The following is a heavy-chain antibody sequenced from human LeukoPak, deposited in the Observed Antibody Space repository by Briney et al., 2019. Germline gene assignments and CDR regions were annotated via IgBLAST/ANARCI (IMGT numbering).Heavy chain of an antibody. CDR1: GFTFRSHG. Sequence: GGSLRLSCVASGFTFRSHGMSWVRQAPGKGLEWVSGISGSGTNTYYADSVKGRFTISRDNAKNSLFLQMNSLRAEDTAVYYCAKDQGASLGYYGSGPRRGRYMDVWGKGTTVTVSS. D-gene: IGHD3-10*01. CDR2: ISGSGTNT. J-gene: IGHJ6*03. V-gene: IGHV3-23*01. CDR3: AKDQGASLGYYGSGPRRGRYMDV.